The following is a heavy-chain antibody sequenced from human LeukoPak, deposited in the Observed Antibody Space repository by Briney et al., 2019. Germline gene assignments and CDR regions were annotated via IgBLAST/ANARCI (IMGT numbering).Heavy chain of an antibody. CDR2: INPNSGDT. CDR3: ARERILTGYYKGLYYFFGMDV. Sequence: ASVKVSCKASGYTLTDYYMHWVRQAPGQGLEWMGWINPNSGDTNYAQKFQGRVTMTRDTSISTAYMELSKLRSDDTAVYYCARERILTGYYKGLYYFFGMDVWGQGTTVTVSS. V-gene: IGHV1-2*02. CDR1: GYTLTDYY. D-gene: IGHD3-9*01. J-gene: IGHJ6*02.